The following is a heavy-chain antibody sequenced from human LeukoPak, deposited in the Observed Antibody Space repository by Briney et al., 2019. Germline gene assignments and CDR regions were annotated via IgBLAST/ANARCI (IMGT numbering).Heavy chain of an antibody. J-gene: IGHJ4*02. Sequence: SETLSLTCDVSGGSISTGNYWWGWLRQPPGKGLEWIGIIFHTGKTHDNPSLKSRVSMSVDTSKNQFSLRLSAVTAADTAVYYCARQMGVGVWALDYWGQGTLVSVSS. V-gene: IGHV4-39*01. D-gene: IGHD3-16*01. CDR1: GGSISTGNYW. CDR2: IFHTGKT. CDR3: ARQMGVGVWALDY.